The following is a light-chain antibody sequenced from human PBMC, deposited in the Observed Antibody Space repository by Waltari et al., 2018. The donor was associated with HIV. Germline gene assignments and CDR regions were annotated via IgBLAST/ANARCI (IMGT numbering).Light chain of an antibody. CDR3: QSYDSSLSGVV. V-gene: IGLV1-40*01. CDR2: ANV. J-gene: IGLJ2*01. Sequence: QSVLTQPPSLSGAPGLSVTISCTGNFRNVGPGYDVHWYQLLPGTAPRLLIYANVNRPSGVPDRFFGSKSGSSASLGISRLQAEDEADYYCQSYDSSLSGVVFGGGTRLTVL. CDR1: FRNVGPGYD.